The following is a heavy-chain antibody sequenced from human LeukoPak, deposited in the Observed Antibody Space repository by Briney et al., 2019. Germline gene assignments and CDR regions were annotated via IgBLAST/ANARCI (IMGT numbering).Heavy chain of an antibody. CDR1: GGSISSYY. J-gene: IGHJ3*02. Sequence: SETLSLTCTVSGGSISSYYWSWIRQPPGKGLEWIGYIYYSGSTNYNPSLKSRVTISLDTSKNQFSLKLSSVTAADTAVYYCARYSYCGGDCYDAFDIWGQGTMVTVSS. CDR3: ARYSYCGGDCYDAFDI. V-gene: IGHV4-59*01. CDR2: IYYSGST. D-gene: IGHD2-21*02.